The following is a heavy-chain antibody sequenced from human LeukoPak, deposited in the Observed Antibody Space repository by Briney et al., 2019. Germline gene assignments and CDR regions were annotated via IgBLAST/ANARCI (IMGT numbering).Heavy chain of an antibody. D-gene: IGHD2-15*01. Sequence: ATVKVSCKASGYTFTGYYLHWVRQAPGQGLEWMGWINPDSGGTDCAQKFQGRVTMTRDTSISTTYMDLSRLRSDDTALYYCARVGRADRFEIWGQGTMVTVSS. CDR1: GYTFTGYY. CDR3: ARVGRADRFEI. J-gene: IGHJ3*02. CDR2: INPDSGGT. V-gene: IGHV1-2*02.